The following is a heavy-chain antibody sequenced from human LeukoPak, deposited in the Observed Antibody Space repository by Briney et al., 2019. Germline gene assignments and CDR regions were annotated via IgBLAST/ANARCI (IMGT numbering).Heavy chain of an antibody. J-gene: IGHJ4*02. CDR1: GFTFSDYA. D-gene: IGHD3-22*01. V-gene: IGHV3-30*02. Sequence: GGSLRLSCAASGFTFSDYAMHWVRQAPGKGLEWVAFIRHDGSNLYYVDSVKGRFTISGDNSKNTLYLQMNSLRAEDTAVYYCANVPLSDSSGTDYHDYWGQGTLVTVSS. CDR3: ANVPLSDSSGTDYHDY. CDR2: IRHDGSNL.